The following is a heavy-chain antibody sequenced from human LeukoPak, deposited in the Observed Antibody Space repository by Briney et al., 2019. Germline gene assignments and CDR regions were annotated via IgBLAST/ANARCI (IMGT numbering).Heavy chain of an antibody. CDR1: GFTFSSYA. V-gene: IGHV3-23*01. CDR3: ARDITMVRGVAGY. CDR2: ISGSGGST. Sequence: GGSLRLSCAASGFTFSSYAMSWVRQAPGKGLEWVSAISGSGGSTYYADSVKGRFTISRDNSKNTLYLQMNSLRAEDTAVYYCARDITMVRGVAGYWGQGTLVTVSS. D-gene: IGHD3-10*01. J-gene: IGHJ4*02.